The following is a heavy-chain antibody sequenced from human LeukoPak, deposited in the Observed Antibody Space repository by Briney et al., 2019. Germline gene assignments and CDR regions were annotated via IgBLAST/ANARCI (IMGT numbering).Heavy chain of an antibody. CDR3: ARFEGYQLLGFDP. CDR1: GYTFTSYD. Sequence: ASVKVSCKASGYTFTSYDINWVRQATGQGLEWMVWMNPNSGNTGYAQKFQGRVTITRNTSISTAYMELSSLRSEDTAVYCCARFEGYQLLGFDPWGQGTLVTVSS. J-gene: IGHJ5*02. V-gene: IGHV1-8*03. CDR2: MNPNSGNT. D-gene: IGHD2-2*01.